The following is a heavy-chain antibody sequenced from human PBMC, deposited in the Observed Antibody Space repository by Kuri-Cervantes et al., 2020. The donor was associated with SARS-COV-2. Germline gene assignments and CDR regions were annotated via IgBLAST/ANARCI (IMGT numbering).Heavy chain of an antibody. CDR1: GASISSNLYY. CDR3: ARLVLEAYSGSFYFDY. Sequence: SETLSLTCTVSGASISSNLYYWGWIRQSPGKGLEWIGSIFYSGSTFYNPSLKSRLTISVDTSRNQFSLKLTSVTAADTAVYYCARLVLEAYSGSFYFDYWGQGSLVTVSS. V-gene: IGHV4-39*01. D-gene: IGHD1-26*01. J-gene: IGHJ4*02. CDR2: IFYSGST.